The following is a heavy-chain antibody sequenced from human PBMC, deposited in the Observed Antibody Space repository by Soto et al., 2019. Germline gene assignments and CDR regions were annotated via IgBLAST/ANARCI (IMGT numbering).Heavy chain of an antibody. Sequence: ASVKVSCKASGYTFTGYCMHWVRQAPGQGLEWMGWISANNGDTNYAQKFQGRVTMTTDTSTSTAYMELRSLRSDDTAVYYCARGVVVAATGYFDYWGQGTLVTVSS. D-gene: IGHD2-15*01. J-gene: IGHJ4*02. CDR1: GYTFTGYC. CDR3: ARGVVVAATGYFDY. V-gene: IGHV1-18*04. CDR2: ISANNGDT.